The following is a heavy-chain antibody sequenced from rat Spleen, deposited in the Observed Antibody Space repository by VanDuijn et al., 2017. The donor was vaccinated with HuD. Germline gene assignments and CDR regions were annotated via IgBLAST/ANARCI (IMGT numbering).Heavy chain of an antibody. CDR3: ARRNWDY. CDR2: ITNLGGSI. J-gene: IGHJ2*01. V-gene: IGHV5-31*01. CDR1: GFTFNNHW. Sequence: EVQLVESGGGLVEPGRSLKLSCVASGFTFNNHWMNWIRQAPGKGLEWVASITNLGGSIFYQDSVKGRFTISRDNAKSTLYLQMDSLRSEDTATYYCARRNWDYWGQGVMVTVSS. D-gene: IGHD5-1*01.